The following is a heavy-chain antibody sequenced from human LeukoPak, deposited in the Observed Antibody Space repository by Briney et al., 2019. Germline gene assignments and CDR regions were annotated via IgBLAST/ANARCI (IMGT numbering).Heavy chain of an antibody. V-gene: IGHV1-18*04. CDR2: ISAYNGNT. CDR3: ARDPSYCTNGVCYPYYFDY. Sequence: GASVKVSCTASGYTFTSYGISWVRPAPGQGLEWMGWISAYNGNTNYAQKLQGRVTMTTDTSTSTAYMELRSLRSDDTAVYYCARDPSYCTNGVCYPYYFDYWGQGTLVTVSS. J-gene: IGHJ4*02. D-gene: IGHD2-8*01. CDR1: GYTFTSYG.